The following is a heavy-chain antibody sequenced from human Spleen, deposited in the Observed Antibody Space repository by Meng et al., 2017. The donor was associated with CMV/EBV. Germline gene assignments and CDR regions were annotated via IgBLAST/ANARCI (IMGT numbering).Heavy chain of an antibody. J-gene: IGHJ6*02. V-gene: IGHV1-69*05. CDR3: ASYCSSTSCYTGYYYGMDV. CDR1: GGTFSNYV. D-gene: IGHD2-2*02. Sequence: SVKVSCKASGGTFSNYVITWVRQAPGQGLEWMGGIIPIYGTANYAQKFQGRVTFTRDESTSTAYMELRSLRSDDTAVYYCASYCSSTSCYTGYYYGMDVWGQGTTVTVSS. CDR2: IIPIYGTA.